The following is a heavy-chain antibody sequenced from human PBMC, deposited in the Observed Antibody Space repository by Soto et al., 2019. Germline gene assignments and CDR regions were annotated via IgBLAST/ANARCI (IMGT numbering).Heavy chain of an antibody. D-gene: IGHD3-3*01. V-gene: IGHV2-5*02. CDR2: IYWDDDK. CDR1: GFSLSTSGVG. CDR3: AHSPDFWSGSRPNWFDP. Sequence: QITLKESGPTLVKPTQTLTLTCTFSGFSLSTSGVGVGWIRQPPGKALEWLALIYWDDDKRYSPSLKSRLTITKDTSKNQVVLTMTNMDPVDTATYYCAHSPDFWSGSRPNWFDPWGQGTLVTVFS. J-gene: IGHJ5*02.